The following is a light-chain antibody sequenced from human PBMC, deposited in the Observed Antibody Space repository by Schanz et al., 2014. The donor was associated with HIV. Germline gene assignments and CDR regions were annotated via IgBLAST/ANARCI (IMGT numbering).Light chain of an antibody. CDR1: SSNIGSNY. J-gene: IGLJ3*02. CDR2: RNN. Sequence: SVLTQPPSASGTPGQRVTISCSGSSSNIGSNYVYWYQQLPGTAPKLLIYRNNQRPSGVPDRFSGSKSGTSASLAISGLRFWEGSDYYCAAWDEALSGRVFGGGTKLTVL. V-gene: IGLV1-47*01. CDR3: AAWDEALSGRV.